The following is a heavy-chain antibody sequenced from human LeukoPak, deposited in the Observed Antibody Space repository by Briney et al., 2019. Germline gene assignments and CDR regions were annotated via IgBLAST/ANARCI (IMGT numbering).Heavy chain of an antibody. Sequence: GGSLRLSCAASGFTFSIYPMYWVRQAPGKGLEWVSVVSNDGTNQYYADSVKGRFTVSRDNSKNTLYLQMNSLRPEDTAVYFCARRYTGDSPLDYWGQGTLVTVSS. CDR2: VSNDGTNQ. V-gene: IGHV3-30-3*01. CDR1: GFTFSIYP. D-gene: IGHD4-17*01. J-gene: IGHJ4*02. CDR3: ARRYTGDSPLDY.